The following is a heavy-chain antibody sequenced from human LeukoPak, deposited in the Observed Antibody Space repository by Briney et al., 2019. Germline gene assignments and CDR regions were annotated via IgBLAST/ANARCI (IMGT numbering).Heavy chain of an antibody. CDR1: GGSISSSNW. CDR2: IYHSGST. V-gene: IGHV4-4*02. Sequence: PSGTLSLTCAVSGGSISSSNWWSWVRQPPGKGLEWIGEIYHSGSTNYNPSLKSRVTISVDKSKNQFSLKLSSVTAADTAVYYCARGPIGYRSGGSCSWLYNWFDPWGQGTLVTVSS. D-gene: IGHD2-15*01. J-gene: IGHJ5*02. CDR3: ARGPIGYRSGGSCSWLYNWFDP.